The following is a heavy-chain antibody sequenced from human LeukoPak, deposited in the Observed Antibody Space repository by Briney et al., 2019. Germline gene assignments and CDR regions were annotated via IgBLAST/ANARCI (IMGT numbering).Heavy chain of an antibody. CDR2: INHSGST. CDR1: GGSFSGYY. D-gene: IGHD6-13*01. J-gene: IGHJ4*02. Sequence: SETLSLTCAVYGGSFSGYYWSWIRQPPGKGLEWIGEINHSGSTNYNPSLKSRVTISVDTSKNQLSLKLSSVTAADTAVYYCAAYSSSWLNFDYWGQGTLVTVSS. CDR3: AAYSSSWLNFDY. V-gene: IGHV4-34*01.